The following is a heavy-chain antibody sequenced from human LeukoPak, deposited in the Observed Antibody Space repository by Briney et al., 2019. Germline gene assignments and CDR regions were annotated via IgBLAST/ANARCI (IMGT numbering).Heavy chain of an antibody. CDR2: IYYSGST. J-gene: IGHJ3*02. Sequence: SQTLSLTCTVSGGSISSSTYYWGWIRQPPGKGLEWIGSIYYSGSTYYNPSLKSRVTISVDTSKNQFSLKLSSVTAADTAVYYCARHDYGGEAFDIWGQGTMVTVSS. V-gene: IGHV4-39*07. D-gene: IGHD4-23*01. CDR3: ARHDYGGEAFDI. CDR1: GGSISSSTYY.